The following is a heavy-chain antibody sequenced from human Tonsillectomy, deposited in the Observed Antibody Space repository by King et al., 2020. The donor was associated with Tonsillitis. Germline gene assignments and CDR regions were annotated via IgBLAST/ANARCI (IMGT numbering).Heavy chain of an antibody. D-gene: IGHD1-26*01. J-gene: IGHJ4*02. Sequence: VQLVESGGGLVKPGGSLRLSCAASGFTFSDYYMSWIRQAPGKGLEWVSYISSSGSTIYYAESVKGRLTISRDNATNSLYRQMNSLRAEDTAVYYCARDEGIVVATTWFDYWGKGTLVSVSS. V-gene: IGHV3-11*01. CDR3: ARDEGIVVATTWFDY. CDR1: GFTFSDYY. CDR2: ISSSGSTI.